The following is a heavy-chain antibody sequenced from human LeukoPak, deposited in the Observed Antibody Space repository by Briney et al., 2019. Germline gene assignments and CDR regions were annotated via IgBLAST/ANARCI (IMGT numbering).Heavy chain of an antibody. Sequence: PSETLSLTCAVYGGSFSGYYWSWIRQPPGKGLEWIGEINRSGSTNYNPSLKSRVTISVDTSKNQFSLKLSSVTAADTAVYYCASIYSSSSFLVDYWGQGTLVTVSS. CDR3: ASIYSSSSFLVDY. CDR1: GGSFSGYY. J-gene: IGHJ4*02. CDR2: INRSGST. D-gene: IGHD6-6*01. V-gene: IGHV4-34*01.